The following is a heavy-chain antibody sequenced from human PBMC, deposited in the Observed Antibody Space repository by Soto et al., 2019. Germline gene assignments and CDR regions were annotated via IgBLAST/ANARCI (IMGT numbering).Heavy chain of an antibody. J-gene: IGHJ6*02. D-gene: IGHD3-9*01. Sequence: SETLSLTCTVSGGSISSGGYYWTWIRQHPGKGLEWIGYNYYSGITYSNPSLRSRVTISVDTSKNQFSLKLTSVTAADTAVYYCARHLYYDISPGYLRPYHYYGMDVWGQGTTVTVSS. CDR3: ARHLYYDISPGYLRPYHYYGMDV. CDR1: GGSISSGGYY. CDR2: NYYSGIT. V-gene: IGHV4-39*01.